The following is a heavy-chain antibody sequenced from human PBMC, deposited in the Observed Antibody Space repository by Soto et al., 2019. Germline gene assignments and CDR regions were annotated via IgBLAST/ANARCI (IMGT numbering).Heavy chain of an antibody. CDR1: GGSISSYY. J-gene: IGHJ5*02. CDR3: ARGYSSSSGGFDP. V-gene: IGHV4-59*12. CDR2: IYYSGST. D-gene: IGHD6-6*01. Sequence: PSETLSLTCTVSGGSISSYYWSWIRQPPGKGLEWIGYIYYSGSTNYNPSLKSRVTISVDTSKNQFSLKLSSVTAADTAVYYCARGYSSSSGGFDPRAQRTPVTGSS.